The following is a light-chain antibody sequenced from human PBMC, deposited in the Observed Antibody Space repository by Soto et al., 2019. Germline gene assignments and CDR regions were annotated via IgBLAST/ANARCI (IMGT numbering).Light chain of an antibody. CDR3: QQVNTFPYT. CDR2: GAY. CDR1: QDVNIW. Sequence: DIQMTQSPSSVAASVGDRVTITCRASQDVNIWLAWYQQRPGKAPKLLIFGAYNLHSGAPSRFSGSGIGSDFTLTISGLEPEDFATYYCQQVNTFPYTFGQGTTVEIK. J-gene: IGKJ2*01. V-gene: IGKV1-12*01.